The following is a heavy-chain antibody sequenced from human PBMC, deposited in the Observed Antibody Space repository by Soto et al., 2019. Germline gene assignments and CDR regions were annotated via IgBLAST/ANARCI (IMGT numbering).Heavy chain of an antibody. CDR2: MNSDGSDT. J-gene: IGHJ5*02. D-gene: IGHD2-8*01. CDR1: GFTFSSYS. CDR3: AREGMGFSNWFDP. V-gene: IGHV3-74*01. Sequence: EVQLVESGGGLVKPGGSLRLSCAASGFTFSSYSMNWVRQAPGKGLEWVSRMNSDGSDTYYADSVKGRFTISRDNARNTVYLQMNSLRVEDTAVYYCAREGMGFSNWFDPRGQGTLVTVSS.